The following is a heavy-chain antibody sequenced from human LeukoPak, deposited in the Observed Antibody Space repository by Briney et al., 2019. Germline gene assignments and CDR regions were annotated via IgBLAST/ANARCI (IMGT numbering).Heavy chain of an antibody. D-gene: IGHD5-24*01. CDR1: GYTFTSYG. Sequence: ASVKVSCKASGYTFTSYGLSWVRQAPGQGLEWMGWISVYNGSTNYAQKLQGRVTMTTDTSTNTAYMELRSLRSDDTAVYYCARRRDGYILDYWGQGTLVTVSS. J-gene: IGHJ4*02. V-gene: IGHV1-18*01. CDR2: ISVYNGST. CDR3: ARRRDGYILDY.